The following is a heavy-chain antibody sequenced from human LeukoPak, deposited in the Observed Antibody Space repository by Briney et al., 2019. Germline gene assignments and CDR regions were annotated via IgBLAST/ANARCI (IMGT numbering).Heavy chain of an antibody. CDR3: ARGLLLWFGELSYAFDI. CDR1: GFTFSDYY. CDR2: ISSSGSTI. D-gene: IGHD3-10*01. Sequence: GGSLRLSCAASGFTFSDYYMSWIRQAPGKGLEWVSYISSSGSTIYYADSVKGRFTISRDNSKNTLYLQMNSLRAEDTAVYYCARGLLLWFGELSYAFDIWGQGTMVTVSS. J-gene: IGHJ3*02. V-gene: IGHV3-11*01.